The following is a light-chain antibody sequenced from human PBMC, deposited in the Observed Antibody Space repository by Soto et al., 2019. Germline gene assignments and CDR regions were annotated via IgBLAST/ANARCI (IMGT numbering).Light chain of an antibody. Sequence: DIQMTQSPSTLSESIGDRVTITCRASQSLDNCLAWYQQKPGKAPNLLIYDASTLERGVPSRFSGTGSGTEFTLTIDRLQPDDFATYYCQQYHTSSITFGQGTRLEIK. CDR1: QSLDNC. V-gene: IGKV1-5*01. J-gene: IGKJ5*01. CDR2: DAS. CDR3: QQYHTSSIT.